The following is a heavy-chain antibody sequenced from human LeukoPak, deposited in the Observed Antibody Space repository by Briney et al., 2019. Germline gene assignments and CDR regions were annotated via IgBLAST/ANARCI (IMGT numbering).Heavy chain of an antibody. CDR3: YYYGSEGVY. J-gene: IGHJ4*02. Sequence: ASVTVSCKASGFTFSDHATQWVRQAPGQRLEWMGWINAGNGSTKYSQKFQGRVTLTRDTSASTAYMELSSQRSEDTAVYYCYYYGSEGVYWGQGTLVTVSS. V-gene: IGHV1-3*01. D-gene: IGHD3-10*01. CDR2: INAGNGST. CDR1: GFTFSDHA.